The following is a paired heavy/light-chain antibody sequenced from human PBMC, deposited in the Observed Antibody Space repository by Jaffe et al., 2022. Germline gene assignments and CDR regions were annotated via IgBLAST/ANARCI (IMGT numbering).Light chain of an antibody. CDR1: SGYSNYK. J-gene: IGLJ3*02. Sequence: QPVLTQPPSASASLGASVTLTCTLSSGYSNYKVDWYQQRPGKGPRFVMRVGTGGIVGSKGDGIPDRFSVLGSGLNRYLTIKNIQEEDESDYHCGADHGSGSNFVWVFGGGTKLTVL. V-gene: IGLV9-49*01. CDR2: VGTGGIVG. CDR3: GADHGSGSNFVWV.
Heavy chain of an antibody. J-gene: IGHJ4*02. V-gene: IGHV1-8*01. CDR2: MNPNSGNT. D-gene: IGHD5-12*01. CDR3: ARGRGSGYDSDY. CDR1: GYTFTSYD. Sequence: QVQLVQSGAEVKKPGASVKVSCKASGYTFTSYDINWVRQATGQGLEWMGWMNPNSGNTGYAQKFQGRVTMTRNTSISTAYMELSSLRSEDTAVYYCARGRGSGYDSDYWGQGTLVTVSS.